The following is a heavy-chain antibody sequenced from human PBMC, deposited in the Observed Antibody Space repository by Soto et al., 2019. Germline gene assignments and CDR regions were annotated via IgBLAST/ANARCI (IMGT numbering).Heavy chain of an antibody. CDR1: NGSISSRYY. CDR2: IYYVGST. V-gene: IGHV4-39*01. CDR3: ARAAVATHWYFDL. Sequence: LQLQESRPGLVKPSETLSLTCTVSNGSISSRYYWGWLRQTPGKGLEWIASIYYVGSTYYSPSLESRVTISVDTSNNQFSLRLNSVTAADTAVYYCARAAVATHWYFDLWGRGTLGT. J-gene: IGHJ2*01. D-gene: IGHD6-25*01.